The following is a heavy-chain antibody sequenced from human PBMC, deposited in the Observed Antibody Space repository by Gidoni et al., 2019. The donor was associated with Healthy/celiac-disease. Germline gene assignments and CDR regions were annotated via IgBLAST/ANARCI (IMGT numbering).Heavy chain of an antibody. V-gene: IGHV1-46*01. J-gene: IGHJ4*02. D-gene: IGHD4-17*01. CDR1: GYTFTSYY. CDR2: INPSGGST. Sequence: QVQLVQSGAEVKKPGASVKVSCKASGYTFTSYYMHWVRQAPGQGLEWMGIINPSGGSTSYAQKFQGRVTMTRDTSTSTVYMELSSLRSEDTAVYYCARARGYGDSATRSSLDYWGQGTLATVSS. CDR3: ARARGYGDSATRSSLDY.